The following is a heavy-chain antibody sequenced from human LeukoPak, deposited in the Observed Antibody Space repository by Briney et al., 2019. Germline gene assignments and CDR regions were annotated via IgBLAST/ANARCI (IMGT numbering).Heavy chain of an antibody. D-gene: IGHD3-9*01. Sequence: SETLSLTCTVSGGSISSYYWSWIRQPPGKGLEWIGYIYYSGSTNYNPSLKSRVTISVDTSKNQFSLKLSSVTAADTAVYYCARDSSYDILTGYQHDAFDIWGQGTMVTVSS. V-gene: IGHV4-59*01. CDR2: IYYSGST. CDR1: GGSISSYY. J-gene: IGHJ3*02. CDR3: ARDSSYDILTGYQHDAFDI.